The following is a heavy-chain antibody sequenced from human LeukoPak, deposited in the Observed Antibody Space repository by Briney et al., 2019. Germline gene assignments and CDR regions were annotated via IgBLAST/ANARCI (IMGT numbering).Heavy chain of an antibody. J-gene: IGHJ3*02. Sequence: SVKVSCKASGGTFSSYAISWVRQAPGQGLEWMGGIIPIFGTANYAQKFQGRVTITTDESTSTAYMELSSLRSEDTAVYYCAIDPPTIVVVPAATQGGAFDIWGQGTMVTVSS. V-gene: IGHV1-69*05. D-gene: IGHD2-2*01. CDR3: AIDPPTIVVVPAATQGGAFDI. CDR2: IIPIFGTA. CDR1: GGTFSSYA.